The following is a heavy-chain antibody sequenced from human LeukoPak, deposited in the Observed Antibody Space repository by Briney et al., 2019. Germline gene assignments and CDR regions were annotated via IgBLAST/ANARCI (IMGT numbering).Heavy chain of an antibody. J-gene: IGHJ4*02. CDR3: ARGDYGDYAADY. V-gene: IGHV3-66*01. CDR2: IYSGGST. Sequence: GGSLRLSCSASGFTFKDYSMSWVRQAPGKGLEWVSVIYSGGSTYYADSVKGRFTISRDNSKNTLYLQMNSLRAEDTAVYYCARGDYGDYAADYWGQGTLVTVSS. CDR1: GFTFKDYS. D-gene: IGHD4-17*01.